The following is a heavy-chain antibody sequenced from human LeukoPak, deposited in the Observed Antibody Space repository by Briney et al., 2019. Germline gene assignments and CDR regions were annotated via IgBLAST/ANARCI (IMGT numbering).Heavy chain of an antibody. D-gene: IGHD1-26*01. CDR3: AKGFWELLVPALFDY. CDR1: GFIVRNYY. CDR2: IYSGGST. Sequence: GGSLRLSCAASGFIVRNYYLSWVRQAPGKGLEWVSVIYSGGSTYYADSVEGRFTISRDNSKNTLYLQMNSLRAEDTAVYYCAKGFWELLVPALFDYWGQGTLVTVSS. J-gene: IGHJ4*02. V-gene: IGHV3-53*01.